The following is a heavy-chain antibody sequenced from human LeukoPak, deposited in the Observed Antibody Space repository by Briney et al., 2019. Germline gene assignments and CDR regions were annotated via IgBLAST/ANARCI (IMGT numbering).Heavy chain of an antibody. CDR1: GFTFSSYS. CDR3: ARDGTYSSGWYPWFDP. D-gene: IGHD6-19*01. V-gene: IGHV3-48*01. J-gene: IGHJ5*02. Sequence: PGGSLRLSCAASGFTFSSYSMNWVRQAPGKGLEWVSYISSSSSTIYYADSVKGRFTISRDNAKNSLYLQMNSLRAEDTAVYYCARDGTYSSGWYPWFDPWGQGTLVTVSS. CDR2: ISSSSSTI.